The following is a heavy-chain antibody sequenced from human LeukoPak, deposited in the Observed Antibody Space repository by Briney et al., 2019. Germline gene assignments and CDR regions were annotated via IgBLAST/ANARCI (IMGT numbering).Heavy chain of an antibody. CDR1: GGTFSSYA. Sequence: ASVKVSCKASGGTFSSYAISWVRQAPGQGLEWMGGIIPIFGTANYAQKFQGRVTITADESTRTAYMELSSLRSEDTAVYYCARNSPHFWSGYPKADAFDIWGQGTMVTVSS. V-gene: IGHV1-69*13. J-gene: IGHJ3*02. CDR2: IIPIFGTA. D-gene: IGHD3-3*02. CDR3: ARNSPHFWSGYPKADAFDI.